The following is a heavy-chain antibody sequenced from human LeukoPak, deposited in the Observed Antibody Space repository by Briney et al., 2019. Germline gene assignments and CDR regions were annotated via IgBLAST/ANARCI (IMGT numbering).Heavy chain of an antibody. J-gene: IGHJ3*02. V-gene: IGHV3-30*03. CDR1: GFTFSSYG. Sequence: GGSLRLSCAASGFTFSSYGMHWVRQAPGKGLEWVAVISYDGSNKYYADSVKGRFTISRDNSKNTLYLQMNSLRAEDTAVYYCARKFWARSYYDAFDIWGQGTMVTVSS. D-gene: IGHD3-10*01. CDR3: ARKFWARSYYDAFDI. CDR2: ISYDGSNK.